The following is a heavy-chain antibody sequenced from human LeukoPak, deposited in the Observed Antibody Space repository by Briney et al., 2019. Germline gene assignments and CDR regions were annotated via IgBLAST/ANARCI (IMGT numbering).Heavy chain of an antibody. CDR1: GGSISSGGYY. CDR3: ARVLVPPGSGSYSVHFDY. Sequence: SETLSLTCTVSGGSISSGGYYWSWIRQHPGKGLEWIGYIYYSGSTHYNPSLKSRVTISVDTSKNQFSLKLSSVTAADTAVYYCARVLVPPGSGSYSVHFDYWGQGTLVTVSS. J-gene: IGHJ4*02. D-gene: IGHD3-10*01. V-gene: IGHV4-31*03. CDR2: IYYSGST.